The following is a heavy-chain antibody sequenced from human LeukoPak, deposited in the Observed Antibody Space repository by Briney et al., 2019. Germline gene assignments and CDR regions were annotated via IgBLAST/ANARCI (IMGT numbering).Heavy chain of an antibody. Sequence: PSETLSLTCTVSGGSISSGDYYWSWIRQPPGKGLGWIGYIYHSGSTYYNPSLKSRVTISVDRSKNQFSLRLSSVTAADTAVYYCARAPPPYTRSGPRWLQFGYFDYWGQGTLVTVSS. D-gene: IGHD5-24*01. CDR2: IYHSGST. CDR1: GGSISSGDYY. CDR3: ARAPPPYTRSGPRWLQFGYFDY. V-gene: IGHV4-30-2*01. J-gene: IGHJ4*02.